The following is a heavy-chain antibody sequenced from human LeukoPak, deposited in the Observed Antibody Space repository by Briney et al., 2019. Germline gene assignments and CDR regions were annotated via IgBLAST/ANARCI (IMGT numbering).Heavy chain of an antibody. CDR3: AAQGEYCRGGSCYQIFDY. V-gene: IGHV4-31*11. Sequence: SETLSLTCAVYGGSFSGYYWSWIRQHPGKGLEWIGYIYYSGSTYYNPSLKSRVTISVDTSKNQFSLKLSSVTAADTAVYYCAAQGEYCRGGSCYQIFDYWGQGTLVTVSS. J-gene: IGHJ4*02. D-gene: IGHD2-15*01. CDR2: IYYSGST. CDR1: GGSFSGYY.